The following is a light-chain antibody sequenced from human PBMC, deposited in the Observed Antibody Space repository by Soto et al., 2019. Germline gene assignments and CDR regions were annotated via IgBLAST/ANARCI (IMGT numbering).Light chain of an antibody. J-gene: IGKJ2*01. CDR2: AAS. Sequence: DIQLTQSPSFLSASVGDRVTITCRASQVISSYLAWYQQKPGKAPKLLIYAASTLQSGVPSRFSGSGSGTEFTLTISSLQPVDFATYYCQQLNSYPYTFGQGTKLEIK. CDR1: QVISSY. V-gene: IGKV1-9*01. CDR3: QQLNSYPYT.